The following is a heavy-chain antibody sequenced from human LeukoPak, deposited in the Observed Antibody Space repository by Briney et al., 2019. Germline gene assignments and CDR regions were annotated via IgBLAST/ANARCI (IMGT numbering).Heavy chain of an antibody. CDR1: GFTFSSYW. CDR2: INPDGSEK. J-gene: IGHJ6*02. CDR3: AVVDTAMVLRYGMDV. V-gene: IGHV3-7*01. D-gene: IGHD5-18*01. Sequence: GRSLRLSCAASGFTFSSYWMSWVHQAPGKRLEWVANINPDGSEKYPVDSVKGRFTISRDNAKNLLYLEMNSLRAEDTALYYCAVVDTAMVLRYGMDVWGQGTTVTVSS.